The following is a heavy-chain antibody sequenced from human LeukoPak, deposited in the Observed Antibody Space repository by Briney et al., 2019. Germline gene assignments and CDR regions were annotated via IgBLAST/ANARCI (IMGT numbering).Heavy chain of an antibody. CDR3: ARDSLIAVAGSYYGMDV. CDR1: GFTVSSNY. V-gene: IGHV3-66*01. Sequence: GGSLRLSCAASGFTVSSNYMSWVRQAPGKGLEWVSVIYSGGSTYYADSVKGRFTISRDNSKNTLYLQMNSLRAEDTAVYYCARDSLIAVAGSYYGMDVWGQGTTVTVSS. D-gene: IGHD6-19*01. CDR2: IYSGGST. J-gene: IGHJ6*02.